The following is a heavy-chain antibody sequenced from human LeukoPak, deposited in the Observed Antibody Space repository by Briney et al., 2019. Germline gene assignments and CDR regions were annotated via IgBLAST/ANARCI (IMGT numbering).Heavy chain of an antibody. D-gene: IGHD4-17*01. Sequence: PGGSLRLSCAASGFTFSSSAMSWVRQAPGKGLEWVSAISGSGGSTYYADSVKGRFTISRDNSKNTLYLQMNSLRAGDTAVYYCAKEGYYGDYFDYWGQGTLVTVSS. CDR3: AKEGYYGDYFDY. J-gene: IGHJ4*02. CDR1: GFTFSSSA. CDR2: ISGSGGST. V-gene: IGHV3-23*01.